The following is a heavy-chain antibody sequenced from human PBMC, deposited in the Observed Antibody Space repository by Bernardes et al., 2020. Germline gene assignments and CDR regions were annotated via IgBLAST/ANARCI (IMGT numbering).Heavy chain of an antibody. CDR3: ARGLFWGGYWDY. D-gene: IGHD3-3*01. CDR1: GFTFSSYA. J-gene: IGHJ4*01. CDR2: ISGVADIT. Sequence: GGSLRLSCAASGFTFSSYAMSWVRQAPGKGLEWVSAISGVADITHYVDSVKGRFTISRDNSKSTLSLQMNSLRAEDTTIYYCARGLFWGGYWDYWGHGTLLTVSS. V-gene: IGHV3-23*01.